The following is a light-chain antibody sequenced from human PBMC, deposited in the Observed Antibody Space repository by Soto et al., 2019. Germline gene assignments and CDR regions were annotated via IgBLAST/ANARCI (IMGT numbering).Light chain of an antibody. V-gene: IGLV2-8*01. CDR1: SSDVGGYNY. Sequence: ALTQPPSASGSPGQSVTISCTGTSSDVGGYNYVSWYQQHPGKAPKLMIYEVSKRPSGVPDRFSGSKSGNTASLTVSGLQAEDEADYYCSSHAGSKRVFGTGTKVTVL. J-gene: IGLJ1*01. CDR2: EVS. CDR3: SSHAGSKRV.